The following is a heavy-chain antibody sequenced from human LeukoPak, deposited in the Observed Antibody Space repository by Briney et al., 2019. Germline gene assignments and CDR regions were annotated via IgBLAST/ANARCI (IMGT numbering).Heavy chain of an antibody. Sequence: SVKVSCKASGGTFSSYAISWVRQAPGQGLEWMGGIIPIFGTANYAQKFQGRVTITADESTSTAYMELSSLRSEDTAVYYCARDGCSGGSCQSDHWGQGTLVTVSS. CDR3: ARDGCSGGSCQSDH. D-gene: IGHD2-15*01. CDR1: GGTFSSYA. CDR2: IIPIFGTA. J-gene: IGHJ4*02. V-gene: IGHV1-69*13.